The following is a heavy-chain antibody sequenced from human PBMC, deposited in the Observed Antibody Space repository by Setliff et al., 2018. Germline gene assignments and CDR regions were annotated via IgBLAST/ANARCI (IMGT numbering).Heavy chain of an antibody. Sequence: LSLTCTVSGDSISSSSSYWGWIRQPPGKGLEWIGTIYYSGSTYYNPSLKSRVTISVDTSKNQFSLRLTSVTAADTAVYSCAKNGFGVVALGVNNWFDPWGQGTLVTVSS. V-gene: IGHV4-39*01. D-gene: IGHD3-10*01. CDR1: GDSISSSSSY. CDR2: IYYSGST. J-gene: IGHJ5*02. CDR3: AKNGFGVVALGVNNWFDP.